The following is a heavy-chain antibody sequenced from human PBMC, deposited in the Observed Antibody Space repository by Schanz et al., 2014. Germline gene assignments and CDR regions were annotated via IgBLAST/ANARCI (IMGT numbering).Heavy chain of an antibody. CDR2: INGYNAHT. Sequence: QVQLVQSGAEVKKPGASVKVSCKASGYTFTSSGFSWVRQAPGQGLEWMGWINGYNAHTNYAQKFQGRVTMTTDTSTSTVYMELRSLRSDDTAVYYCARERGVRGGGVWKVNWFDPWGQGTLVTVSS. V-gene: IGHV1-18*01. CDR3: ARERGVRGGGVWKVNWFDP. CDR1: GYTFTSSG. J-gene: IGHJ5*02. D-gene: IGHD3-10*01.